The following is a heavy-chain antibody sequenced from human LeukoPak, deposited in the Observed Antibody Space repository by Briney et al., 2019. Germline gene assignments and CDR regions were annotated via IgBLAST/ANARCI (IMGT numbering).Heavy chain of an antibody. CDR3: AKTRYCSSTSCNKRPPPDY. CDR1: GFTFSSYA. D-gene: IGHD2-2*02. J-gene: IGHJ4*02. Sequence: GGSLRLSCAASGFTFSSYAMHWVRQAPGKGLEWVAVISYDGSNKYYADSVKGRFTISRDNSKNTLYLQMNSLRAEDTAVYYCAKTRYCSSTSCNKRPPPDYWGQGTLVTVSS. V-gene: IGHV3-30-3*02. CDR2: ISYDGSNK.